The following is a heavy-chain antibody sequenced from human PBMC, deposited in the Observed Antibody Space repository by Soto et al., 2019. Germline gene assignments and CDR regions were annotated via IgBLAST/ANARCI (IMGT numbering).Heavy chain of an antibody. CDR3: ARMSYFYDKWYFDL. CDR2: VYYSGTT. CDR1: GASINNNDYY. V-gene: IGHV4-30-4*01. Sequence: SETLSLTCTVSGASINNNDYYWSWIRQTPGKGLEWIGYVYYSGTTDYIPSLKSRLSMSIDKSQNQFTLKLNSVTAADTATYYCARMSYFYDKWYFDLWGRGTQVTVSS. J-gene: IGHJ2*01. D-gene: IGHD3-22*01.